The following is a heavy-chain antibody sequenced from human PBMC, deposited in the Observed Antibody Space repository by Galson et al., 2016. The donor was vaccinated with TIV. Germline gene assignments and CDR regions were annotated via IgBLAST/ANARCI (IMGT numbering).Heavy chain of an antibody. J-gene: IGHJ1*01. Sequence: SVKVSCKASGYSFTSYGISWVRQAPGQGFEWMGWISPHNVNTNSEQKFQGRVSMTTDKSTTTAYMELSSLRSHDTAMYYCARFDPSRWYGYFQYWGQGTLVTVSS. D-gene: IGHD6-13*01. V-gene: IGHV1-18*04. CDR3: ARFDPSRWYGYFQY. CDR2: ISPHNVNT. CDR1: GYSFTSYG.